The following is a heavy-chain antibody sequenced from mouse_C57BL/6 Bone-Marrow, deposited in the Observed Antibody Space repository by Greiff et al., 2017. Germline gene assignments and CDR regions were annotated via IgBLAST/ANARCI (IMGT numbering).Heavy chain of an antibody. CDR3: ASDGNYPWYFDV. J-gene: IGHJ1*03. CDR1: GYSITSGYY. CDR2: ISYDGSN. D-gene: IGHD2-1*01. Sequence: EVQLQQSGPGLVKPSQSLSLTCSVTGYSITSGYYWNWIRQFPGNKLEWMGYISYDGSNNYNPSLKNRISITRDTSTNQFFLKLNSVTTEDTATYYCASDGNYPWYFDVWGTGTTVTVSS. V-gene: IGHV3-6*01.